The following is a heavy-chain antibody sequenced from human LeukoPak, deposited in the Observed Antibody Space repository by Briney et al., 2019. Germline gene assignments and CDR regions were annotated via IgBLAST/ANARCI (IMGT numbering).Heavy chain of an antibody. V-gene: IGHV3-23*01. CDR3: AKAPGITMIVVVTVDY. CDR1: RFTFNTYA. D-gene: IGHD3-22*01. J-gene: IGHJ4*02. Sequence: PGGSRRLSCAASRFTFNTYAVNWVRQAPGKGLEWVSAISGNGDITYYADSVRGRFTISRDNSKNTLYLQMNSLRAEDTAVYYCAKAPGITMIVVVTVDYWGQGTLVTVSS. CDR2: ISGNGDIT.